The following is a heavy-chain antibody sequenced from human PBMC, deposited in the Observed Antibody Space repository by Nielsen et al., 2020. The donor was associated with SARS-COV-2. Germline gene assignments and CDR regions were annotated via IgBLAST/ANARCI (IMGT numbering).Heavy chain of an antibody. V-gene: IGHV4-59*01. CDR1: GDSFSIYY. CDR2: IYYSGST. D-gene: IGHD3-3*01. CDR3: ARERDFWSGYKAFEI. Sequence: GSLRLSCSVSGDSFSIYYWSWIRQPPGKGLEWIGYIYYSGSTNYNPSLESRVTISVDTSKNQFSLRLSSVTAADTAIYYCARERDFWSGYKAFEIWGQGTVVTVSS. J-gene: IGHJ3*02.